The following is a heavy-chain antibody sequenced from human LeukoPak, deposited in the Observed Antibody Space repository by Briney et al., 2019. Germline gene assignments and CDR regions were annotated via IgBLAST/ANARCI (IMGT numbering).Heavy chain of an antibody. D-gene: IGHD6-19*01. V-gene: IGHV1-69*04. CDR1: GGTFSSYA. CDR3: ARDYSSGWYDVGVY. Sequence: SVKVSCKASGGTFSSYAISWVRQAPGQGLEWMGRIIPILGIANYAQKFQGRVTITADKSTSTAYMELSSLRSEDTAVYYCARDYSSGWYDVGVYWGQGTLVTVSS. J-gene: IGHJ4*02. CDR2: IIPILGIA.